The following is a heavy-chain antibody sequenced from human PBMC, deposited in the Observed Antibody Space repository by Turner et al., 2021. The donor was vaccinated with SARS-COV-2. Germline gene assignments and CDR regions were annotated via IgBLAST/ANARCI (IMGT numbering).Heavy chain of an antibody. J-gene: IGHJ3*02. D-gene: IGHD3-22*01. CDR3: ARWDNYYDSSGYYPDAFDI. V-gene: IGHV3-21*01. CDR2: ISSSSSYI. Sequence: EVQLVESGGGLVKPGGSLRLSCAASGFTFSSYSMNWVRQAPGKGLEWVSCISSSSSYIYYADSVKGRFTISRDNAKNSLYLQMNSLRAEDTVVYYCARWDNYYDSSGYYPDAFDIWGQGTMVTVSS. CDR1: GFTFSSYS.